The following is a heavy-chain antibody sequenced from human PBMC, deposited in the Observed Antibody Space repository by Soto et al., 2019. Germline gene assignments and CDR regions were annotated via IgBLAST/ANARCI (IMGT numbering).Heavy chain of an antibody. D-gene: IGHD6-19*01. CDR1: GFTFSSYS. V-gene: IGHV3-21*01. CDR2: ISSSSSYI. J-gene: IGHJ6*02. CDR3: ASEQWAGGMDV. Sequence: EVQLVESGGGLVKPGGSLRLSCAASGFTFSSYSMNWVRQAPGKGLELVSSISSSSSYIYYADSVKGRFTISRDSAKNSLYLQMNSLRAEDTAVYYCASEQWAGGMDVWGQGTTVTVSS.